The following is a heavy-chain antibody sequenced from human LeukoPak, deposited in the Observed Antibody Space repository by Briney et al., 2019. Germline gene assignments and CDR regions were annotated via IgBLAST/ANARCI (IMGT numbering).Heavy chain of an antibody. Sequence: SETLSLTCSLSGGSISNYYWSWIQPPPRKGLEWIGYLYYSGRINYNPSLMSRVTISVDTSKNQLSLKLSSVTAAATAVYYCARGTYYYDSSDYYAFYFQHWGQGTLVTVSS. J-gene: IGHJ1*01. CDR1: GGSISNYY. V-gene: IGHV4-59*01. CDR3: ARGTYYYDSSDYYAFYFQH. CDR2: LYYSGRI. D-gene: IGHD3-22*01.